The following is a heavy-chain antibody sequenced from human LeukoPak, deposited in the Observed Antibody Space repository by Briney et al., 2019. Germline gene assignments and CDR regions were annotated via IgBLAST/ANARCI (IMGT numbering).Heavy chain of an antibody. V-gene: IGHV1-46*01. Sequence: ASVKVSCKASGYTFTSYYMHWVRQAPGQGLEWMGIINPSGGSTSYAQKFQGRVTMTRDTSMSTVYMELSSLRSEDTAVYYCARALQGLRSDYWGQGTLVTVSS. CDR1: GYTFTSYY. D-gene: IGHD4-17*01. CDR3: ARALQGLRSDY. J-gene: IGHJ4*02. CDR2: INPSGGST.